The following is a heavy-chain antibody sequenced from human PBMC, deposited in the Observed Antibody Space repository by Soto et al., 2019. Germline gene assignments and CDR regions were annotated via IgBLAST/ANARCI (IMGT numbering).Heavy chain of an antibody. CDR1: GFTLTSAD. Sequence: QMQLMQSGPEVKKPGTSVKVSCKASGFTLTSADVQWVRQTRGQRLEWIGWIVGGSGSTNYAQQFQGRLAITRDMSTSTVYMKLSSLRSEDTAVYYCAADWSNRPFDFWGQGTLVTVSS. J-gene: IGHJ4*02. D-gene: IGHD3-3*01. CDR2: IVGGSGST. CDR3: AADWSNRPFDF. V-gene: IGHV1-58*01.